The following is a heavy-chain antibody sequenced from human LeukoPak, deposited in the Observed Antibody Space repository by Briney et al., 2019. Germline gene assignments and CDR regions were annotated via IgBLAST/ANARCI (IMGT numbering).Heavy chain of an antibody. V-gene: IGHV4-30-2*01. CDR2: IYHSGST. CDR1: GGSISSGGYS. J-gene: IGHJ3*02. CDR3: ARDPPGYGGAFDI. D-gene: IGHD5-18*01. Sequence: TSETLSLTCAVSGGSISSGGYSWSWIRQPPGKGLEWIGYIYHSGSTYYNPSLKSRVTISVDRSKNQFSLKLSSVTAADTAVYYCARDPPGYGGAFDIWGQGTMVTVSS.